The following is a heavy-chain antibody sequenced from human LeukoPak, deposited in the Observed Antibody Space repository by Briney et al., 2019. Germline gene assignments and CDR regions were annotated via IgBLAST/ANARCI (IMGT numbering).Heavy chain of an antibody. Sequence: GGSLRLSCAASGFTVSSNYMSWVRQAPGKGLEWVSVIYSGGSTYYADSVKGRFTISRDNSKNTLYLQMNSLRAEDTAVYYCARDLVAATIRPMDVWGKGTTVTVSS. D-gene: IGHD2-15*01. J-gene: IGHJ6*03. CDR2: IYSGGST. V-gene: IGHV3-53*01. CDR3: ARDLVAATIRPMDV. CDR1: GFTVSSNY.